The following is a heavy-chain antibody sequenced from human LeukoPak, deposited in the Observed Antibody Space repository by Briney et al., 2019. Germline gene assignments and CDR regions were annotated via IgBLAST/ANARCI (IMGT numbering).Heavy chain of an antibody. CDR2: IRYDGSNK. V-gene: IGHV3-30*02. Sequence: PGGSLRLSCAASGFTFSSYGMHWVRQAPGKGLEWVAFIRYDGSNKYYADSVKGRFTISRDNSKNTMYLQMNSLRAEDTAVYYCAKEPNAYSSDSYFDYWGRGTLVTVSS. CDR3: AKEPNAYSSDSYFDY. J-gene: IGHJ4*02. D-gene: IGHD3-10*01. CDR1: GFTFSSYG.